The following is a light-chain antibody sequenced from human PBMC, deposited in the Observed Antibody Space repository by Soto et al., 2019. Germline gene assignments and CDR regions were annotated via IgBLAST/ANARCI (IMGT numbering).Light chain of an antibody. CDR1: QSVSSSY. V-gene: IGKV3-20*01. CDR3: QPYGSSPWT. J-gene: IGKJ1*01. Sequence: EIVLTQSPGTLSLSPGERATLSCRASQSVSSSYLAWYQQKPGQAPRPLIYGASSRAIGIPDRFSGSGSGTDFTLTISRLEAEDVAVYYCQPYGSSPWTFGQGTKVEIK. CDR2: GAS.